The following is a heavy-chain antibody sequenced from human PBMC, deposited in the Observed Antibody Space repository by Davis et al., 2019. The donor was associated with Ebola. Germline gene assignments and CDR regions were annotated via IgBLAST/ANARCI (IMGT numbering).Heavy chain of an antibody. CDR1: GYTFTSYY. V-gene: IGHV1-46*01. CDR3: AREDRGGYDFWSSDYYYYGMDV. D-gene: IGHD3-3*01. J-gene: IGHJ6*02. CDR2: INPSGGST. Sequence: ASVKVSCKASGYTFTSYYMHWVRQAPGQGLEWMGIINPSGGSTSYAQKFQGRVTMTRDTSTSTVYMELSSLRSEDTAVYYCAREDRGGYDFWSSDYYYYGMDVWGQGTTVTVSS.